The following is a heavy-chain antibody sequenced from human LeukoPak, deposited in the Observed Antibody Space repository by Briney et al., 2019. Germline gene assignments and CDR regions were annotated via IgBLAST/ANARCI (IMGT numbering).Heavy chain of an antibody. Sequence: PGGSLRLSCAASGFAFSNYWMSWGRRAPGKGLEWVASIKQDGSQQSYVGSVQGRFTISKDNAKSSLYLQMNSLRAEDTAVYYCVTFVRAAPVAWWGQGILVTVSS. CDR1: GFAFSNYW. V-gene: IGHV3-7*01. CDR2: IKQDGSQQ. D-gene: IGHD6-19*01. J-gene: IGHJ4*02. CDR3: VTFVRAAPVAW.